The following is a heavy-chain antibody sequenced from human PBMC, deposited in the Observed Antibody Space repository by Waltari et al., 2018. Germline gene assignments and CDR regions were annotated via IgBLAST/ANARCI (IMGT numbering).Heavy chain of an antibody. D-gene: IGHD6-19*01. CDR1: GFIFSDFY. V-gene: IGHV3-11*04. J-gene: IGHJ5*02. CDR3: ARGSVANP. CDR2: ISNSGDTV. Sequence: QAQLVESGGGLVRPGGSLRLSCTASGFIFSDFYMSWIRQPPGKGLEWIAYISNSGDTVYSADSVKGRFAVSRDNADNSMFLQMNSLRGNDTAVYYCARGSVANPWGQGALVIVSS.